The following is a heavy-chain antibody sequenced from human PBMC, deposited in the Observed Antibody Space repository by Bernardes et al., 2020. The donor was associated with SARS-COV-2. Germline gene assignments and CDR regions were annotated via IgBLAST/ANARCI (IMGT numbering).Heavy chain of an antibody. V-gene: IGHV1-69*04. Sequence: SVKVSCKASGGTFSSYTISWVRQAPGQGLEWMGRIIPILGIANYAQKFQGRVTITADKSTSTAYMELSSLRSEDTAVYYCAREGVLVLYYYYGMDVWGQGTTVTVSS. CDR1: GGTFSSYT. D-gene: IGHD2-2*01. CDR3: AREGVLVLYYYYGMDV. CDR2: IIPILGIA. J-gene: IGHJ6*02.